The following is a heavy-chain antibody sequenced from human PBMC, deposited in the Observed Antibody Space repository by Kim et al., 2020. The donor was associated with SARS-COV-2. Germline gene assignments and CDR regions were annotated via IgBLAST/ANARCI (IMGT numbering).Heavy chain of an antibody. CDR2: IYYSGST. Sequence: SETLSLTCTVSGGSISSYYWSWIRQPPGKGLEWIGYIYYSGSTNYNPSLKSRVTISVDTSKNQFSLKLSSVTATDTAVYYCARHEGVGHSGWYGELGGPKNFDYWGQGTLVTVSS. CDR1: GGSISSYY. V-gene: IGHV4-59*08. J-gene: IGHJ4*02. CDR3: ARHEGVGHSGWYGELGGPKNFDY. D-gene: IGHD6-19*01.